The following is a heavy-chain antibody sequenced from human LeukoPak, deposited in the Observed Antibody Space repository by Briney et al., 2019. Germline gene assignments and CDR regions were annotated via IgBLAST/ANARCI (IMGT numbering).Heavy chain of an antibody. CDR3: VKAPSSGWYGDY. Sequence: GGSLRLSCSASGFTFSTYGMHWVRQAPGKGLEYVSAVTSNGAGTYHADSVKGRFTISRDNSKNTLYLQMSSLRPEDTAVYYCVKAPSSGWYGDYWGQGTLATVSS. V-gene: IGHV3-64D*09. J-gene: IGHJ4*02. CDR2: VTSNGAGT. CDR1: GFTFSTYG. D-gene: IGHD6-19*01.